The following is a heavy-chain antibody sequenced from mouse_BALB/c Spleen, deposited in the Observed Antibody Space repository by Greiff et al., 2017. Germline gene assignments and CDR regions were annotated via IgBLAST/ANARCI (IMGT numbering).Heavy chain of an antibody. V-gene: IGHV1-14*01. CDR1: GYTFTSYV. D-gene: IGHD1-1*01. CDR2: INPYNDGT. J-gene: IGHJ1*01. CDR3: ARNSPITTVVATLYWYFDV. Sequence: EVQLQQSGPELVKPGASVKMSCKASGYTFTSYVMHWVKQKPGQGLEWIGYINPYNDGTKYNEKFKGKATLTSDKSSSTAYMELSSLTSEDSAVYYCARNSPITTVVATLYWYFDVWGAGTTVTVSS.